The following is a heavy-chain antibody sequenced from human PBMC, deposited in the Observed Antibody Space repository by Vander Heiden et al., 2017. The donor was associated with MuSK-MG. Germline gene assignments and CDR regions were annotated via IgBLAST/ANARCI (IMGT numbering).Heavy chain of an antibody. CDR1: GFTFDDYM. V-gene: IGHV3-43*01. Sequence: EVYLLESGGAVVQPGGSLRLSFAASGFTFDDYMMYWVRHTPGKGLEWVSLITWDGRNTYYADYVRGRFTISRDNSRNSLYLQMNSLRTEDTALYFCAKSQGGILTGVDSWGRGTLVTVSS. D-gene: IGHD3-9*01. CDR2: ITWDGRNT. CDR3: AKSQGGILTGVDS. J-gene: IGHJ4*02.